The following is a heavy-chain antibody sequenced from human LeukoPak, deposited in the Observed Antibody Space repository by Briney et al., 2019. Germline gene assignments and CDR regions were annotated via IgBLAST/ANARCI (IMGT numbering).Heavy chain of an antibody. Sequence: SVKVSCKASGGSFNAYAISWVRQAPGQGLEWMGRIIPIFGTANYAQKFQGRVTITTDESTSTAYMELSSLRSEDTAVYYCARENGELSLGFDYWGQGTLVTVSS. D-gene: IGHD3-16*02. J-gene: IGHJ4*02. CDR3: ARENGELSLGFDY. V-gene: IGHV1-69*05. CDR2: IIPIFGTA. CDR1: GGSFNAYA.